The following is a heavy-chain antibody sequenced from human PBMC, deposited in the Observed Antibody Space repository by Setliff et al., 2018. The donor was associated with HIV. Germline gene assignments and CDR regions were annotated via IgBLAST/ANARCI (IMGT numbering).Heavy chain of an antibody. CDR1: GGSFSGYY. D-gene: IGHD1-26*01. V-gene: IGHV4-34*01. CDR2: IDHSGST. CDR3: AGGPGTTSIDY. Sequence: SETLSLTCAVYGGSFSGYYWSWIRQPPGKGLEWIGEIDHSGSTNYNMSLWSRVTISLDASRNQFSLELISVTAADTAVYYCAGGPGTTSIDYWAQGTLGTVSS. J-gene: IGHJ4*02.